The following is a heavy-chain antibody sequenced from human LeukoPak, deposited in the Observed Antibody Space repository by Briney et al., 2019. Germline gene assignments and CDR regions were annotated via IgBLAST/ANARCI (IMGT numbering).Heavy chain of an antibody. J-gene: IGHJ6*03. Sequence: GGSLRLSCAASGFTFSSYAMHWVRQAPGKGLEWVSFIRYDGSKKYYADSVKGRCIISRDNSKNTLYLQMNSLRPEDTAMYYCAKGEDNFGIDMDVWGKGTTVTISS. CDR1: GFTFSSYA. CDR3: AKGEDNFGIDMDV. V-gene: IGHV3-30*02. D-gene: IGHD2-15*01. CDR2: IRYDGSKK.